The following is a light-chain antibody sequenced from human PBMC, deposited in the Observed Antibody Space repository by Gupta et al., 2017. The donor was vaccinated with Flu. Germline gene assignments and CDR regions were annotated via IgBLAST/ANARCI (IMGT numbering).Light chain of an antibody. Sequence: SYELAQPRSGAVSPGRTASITCSGDKLGDNYACWHQQKPGQSLVLFIYQDSKRPSGITELFSGSNSSTTATMTLSGTQAMADDYYYCQAWNSSSYVFGTGTKVTGL. CDR2: QDS. V-gene: IGLV3-1*01. J-gene: IGLJ1*01. CDR3: QAWNSSSYV. CDR1: KLGDNY.